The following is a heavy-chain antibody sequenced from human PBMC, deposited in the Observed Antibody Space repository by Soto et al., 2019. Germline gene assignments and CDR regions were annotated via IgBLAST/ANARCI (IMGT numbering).Heavy chain of an antibody. V-gene: IGHV3-23*01. CDR2: ISGSGGST. D-gene: IGHD1-20*01. CDR1: GLTFSSYA. CDR3: AKDKGALGNWNNLFGRAAFDI. Sequence: GGSLRLSCAASGLTFSSYAMSWVRQAPGKGLEWVSAISGSGGSTYYADSVKGRFTISRDNSKNTLYLQMNSLRAEDTAVYYCAKDKGALGNWNNLFGRAAFDIWGQGTMVTVSS. J-gene: IGHJ3*02.